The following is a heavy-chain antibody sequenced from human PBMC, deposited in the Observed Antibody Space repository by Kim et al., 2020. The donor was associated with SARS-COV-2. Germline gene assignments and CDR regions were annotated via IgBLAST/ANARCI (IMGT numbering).Heavy chain of an antibody. CDR1: GGSFSGYY. CDR2: INHSGST. J-gene: IGHJ4*02. V-gene: IGHV4-34*01. CDR3: ARSPTVIAARLDY. Sequence: SETLSLTCAVYGGSFSGYYWSWIRQPPGKGLEWIGEINHSGSTNYNPSLKSRVTISVDTSKNQFSLKLSSVTAADTAVYYCARSPTVIAARLDYWGQGTL. D-gene: IGHD6-6*01.